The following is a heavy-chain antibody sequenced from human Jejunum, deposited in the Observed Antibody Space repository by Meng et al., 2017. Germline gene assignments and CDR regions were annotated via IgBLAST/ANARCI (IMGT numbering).Heavy chain of an antibody. D-gene: IGHD4-17*01. CDR2: INPDAVVT. CDR1: GFSFTSYL. J-gene: IGHJ4*02. CDR3: ARDPNHGDPGVRDY. V-gene: IGHV3-7*01. Sequence: GGSLRLSCVASGFSFTSYLMTWVRQAPGKGLEWVANINPDAVVTAYAASVKGRFTMSRDNSQNSFYLQMNSLRVEDTAVYYCARDPNHGDPGVRDYWGQGTLVTVSS.